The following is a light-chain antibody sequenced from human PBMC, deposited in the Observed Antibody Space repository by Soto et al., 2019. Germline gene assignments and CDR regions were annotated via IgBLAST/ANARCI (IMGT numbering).Light chain of an antibody. CDR1: QSVSTN. Sequence: EKVMTQSPVTLSVSPGERATLSCRASQSVSTNLAWYHQKPGQAPRLLIYRASTRAAGVPARFSGSGPGTEFTLTISGLQPEDFAIYYCQQYDAWPYTFGQGTKLEI. V-gene: IGKV3-15*01. J-gene: IGKJ2*01. CDR2: RAS. CDR3: QQYDAWPYT.